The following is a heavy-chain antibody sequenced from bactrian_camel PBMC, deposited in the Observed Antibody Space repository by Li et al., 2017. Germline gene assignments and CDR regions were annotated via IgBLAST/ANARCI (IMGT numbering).Heavy chain of an antibody. CDR1: GYAGSGCS. CDR3: ASGPRTYRSCAYWQHYYS. Sequence: VQLVESGGGMVQPGGFLRLSCATSGYAGSGCSMGWYRQVSGKERELVSQISSDGDTYYEDSVEGRFTISQDNAKNTVYLEMNSLKPEDTAMYFCASGPRTYRSCAYWQHYYSWGQGTQVTVS. J-gene: IGHJ4*01. V-gene: IGHV3S9*01. CDR2: ISSDGDT. D-gene: IGHD2*01.